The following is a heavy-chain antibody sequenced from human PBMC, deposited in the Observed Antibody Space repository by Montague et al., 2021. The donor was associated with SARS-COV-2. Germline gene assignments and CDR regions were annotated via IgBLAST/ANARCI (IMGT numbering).Heavy chain of an antibody. Sequence: CAISGDRVSRNDIAWNWFRQSPSRGLEWLGRTFYRSEWNYHYADSVKSTITIDPDTSKNQVSLQLRSVTPEDTAVYFCARVRRLGRGMDVWGQGTTVTVSS. J-gene: IGHJ6*02. CDR3: ARVRRLGRGMDV. V-gene: IGHV6-1*01. D-gene: IGHD3-16*01. CDR1: GDRVSRNDIA. CDR2: TFYRSEWNY.